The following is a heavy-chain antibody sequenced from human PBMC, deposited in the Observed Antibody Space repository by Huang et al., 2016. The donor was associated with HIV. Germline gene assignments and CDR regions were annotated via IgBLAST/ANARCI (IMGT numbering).Heavy chain of an antibody. CDR3: AREWELPGLFDY. CDR1: GYTFTSYA. V-gene: IGHV7-4-1*02. Sequence: QVQLVQSGHGLKKPGASVKVSCKASGYTFTSYAMNWVRQAPGQGLEGMGWINTNTGNPTYAQGFTGRFVFSVDTSGSTAYLQISSLKAEDTAVYYCAREWELPGLFDYWGQGTLVTVSS. D-gene: IGHD1-26*01. CDR2: INTNTGNP. J-gene: IGHJ4*02.